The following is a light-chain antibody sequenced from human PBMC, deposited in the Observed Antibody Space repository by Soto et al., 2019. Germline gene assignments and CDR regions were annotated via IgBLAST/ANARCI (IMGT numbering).Light chain of an antibody. CDR3: QQYDSSPRT. CDR2: GAS. CDR1: QSVSTRS. J-gene: IGKJ1*01. V-gene: IGKV3-20*01. Sequence: VLTQYIRSLSLSPGERGTLCCRASQSVSTRSLAWYQQKPGQAPRLLISGASSRAADIPDRFSGSGSGTDFTLTINRLEPEDFAVYYCQQYDSSPRTFAQGTEV.